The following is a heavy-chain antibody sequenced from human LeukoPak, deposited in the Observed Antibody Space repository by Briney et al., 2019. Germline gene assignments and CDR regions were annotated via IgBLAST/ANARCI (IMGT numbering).Heavy chain of an antibody. J-gene: IGHJ4*02. D-gene: IGHD5-18*01. CDR2: INHSGST. CDR3: ARAGYSYGSPFDY. Sequence: SETLSLTCTVSGGSISSYYWNWIRQPPGKGLEWIGEINHSGSTNYNPSLKSRVTISVDTSKNQFSLKLSSVTAADTAVYYCARAGYSYGSPFDYWGQGTLVTVSS. CDR1: GGSISSYY. V-gene: IGHV4-34*01.